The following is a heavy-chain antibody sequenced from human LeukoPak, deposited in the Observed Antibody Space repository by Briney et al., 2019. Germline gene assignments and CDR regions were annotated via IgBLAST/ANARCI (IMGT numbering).Heavy chain of an antibody. V-gene: IGHV3-20*01. J-gene: IGHJ5*02. D-gene: IGHD2-2*02. CDR3: ARDRCSSTSCYNTPNWFDP. CDR1: GFKFDDYG. Sequence: GGSLRLSRAASGFKFDDYGMSWVRQVPGKGLEWVSGINWNGGSRGYADSVMGRFTISRDNAKNSVYLQMNSLRSEDTAFYHCARDRCSSTSCYNTPNWFDPWGQGTLVTVSS. CDR2: INWNGGSR.